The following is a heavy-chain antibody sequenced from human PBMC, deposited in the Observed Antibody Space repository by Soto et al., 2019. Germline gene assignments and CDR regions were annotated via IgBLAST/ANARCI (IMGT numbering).Heavy chain of an antibody. CDR1: GFTFSSYW. CDR2: INSDGRST. V-gene: IGHV3-74*01. D-gene: IGHD3-10*01. Sequence: EVQLVESGGGLVQPGGSLRLSCAASGFTFSSYWMHWVRQAPGKGLVWVSRINSDGRSTSYADSVKGRFTISRDNAKNTLYLPMNSLRADDTAVYYCASYYGSGSYWPTYWGQGTLVTVSS. J-gene: IGHJ4*02. CDR3: ASYYGSGSYWPTY.